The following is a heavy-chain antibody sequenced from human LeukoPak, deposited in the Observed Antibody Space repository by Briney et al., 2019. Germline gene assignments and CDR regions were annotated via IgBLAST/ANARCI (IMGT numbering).Heavy chain of an antibody. D-gene: IGHD1-26*01. CDR3: VRLGGSFHWFLDL. Sequence: PGGSLRLSCAASGFNIATNYMNWVRRAPGKGLEWVSIIYSGETTYYADSVKGRFTISRDISKNTLYLQMRSLRAEDSAIYCCVRLGGSFHWFLDLWGRGSLVTVS. CDR1: GFNIATNY. J-gene: IGHJ2*01. V-gene: IGHV3-53*01. CDR2: IYSGETT.